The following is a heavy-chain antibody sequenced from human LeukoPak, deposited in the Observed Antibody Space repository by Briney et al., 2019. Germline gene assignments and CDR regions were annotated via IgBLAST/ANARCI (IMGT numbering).Heavy chain of an antibody. D-gene: IGHD3-3*01. CDR3: ARGLEDRISIFGVVKFYYFDF. CDR1: GGSFSNYY. CDR2: IDHSGSS. J-gene: IGHJ4*02. Sequence: SETLSLTCAVYGGSFSNYYWTWIRQPPGKGLEWIGEIDHSGSSHYNPSLKSRVTISVDTSKDQLSLKLSSVTAADTAVYYCARGLEDRISIFGVVKFYYFDFWGQGTLITVSS. V-gene: IGHV4-34*01.